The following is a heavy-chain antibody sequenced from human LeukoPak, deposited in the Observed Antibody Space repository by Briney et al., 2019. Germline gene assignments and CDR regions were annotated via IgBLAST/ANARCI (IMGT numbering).Heavy chain of an antibody. J-gene: IGHJ5*02. CDR3: ARDIRYCSGGSCYSNWFDP. CDR2: ISYDGSNK. D-gene: IGHD2-15*01. CDR1: GFTFSSYA. V-gene: IGHV3-30-3*01. Sequence: PGGSLRLSCAASGFTFSSYAMHWVRQAPGKGLEWVAVISYDGSNKYYADSVKGRFTISRDNSKNTLYLQMNSLRAEDTAVYYCARDIRYCSGGSCYSNWFDPWGQGTLVTVSS.